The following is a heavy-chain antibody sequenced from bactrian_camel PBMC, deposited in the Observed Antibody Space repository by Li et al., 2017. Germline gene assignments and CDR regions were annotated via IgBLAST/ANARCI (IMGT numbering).Heavy chain of an antibody. CDR2: INTQLGTT. V-gene: IGHV3S25*01. J-gene: IGHJ4*01. Sequence: QLVESGGGSVQAGGSLRLSCQTSGNTFRRYCMNWFRQAPGKEREGVASINTQLGTTYYADPVKGRFTIAQDNAKNTVYLQMNSLRPEDTAMYYCAAEDYCGGSWNLAENYLHWGQGTQVTVS. CDR1: GNTFRRYC. CDR3: AAEDYCGGSWNLAENYLH. D-gene: IGHD6*01.